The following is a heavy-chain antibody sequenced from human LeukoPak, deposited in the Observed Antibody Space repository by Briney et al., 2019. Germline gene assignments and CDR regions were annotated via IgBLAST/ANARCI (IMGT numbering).Heavy chain of an antibody. V-gene: IGHV4-39*01. CDR2: IYYSGST. Sequence: SETLSLTCTVSGGSISSSSYYWGRIRQPPGKGLEWIGSIYYSGSTYYNPSLKSRVTISVDTSKNQFSLKLSSVTAADTAVYYCARPPRVRGKLDYYGMDVWGQGTTVTVSS. J-gene: IGHJ6*02. D-gene: IGHD3-10*01. CDR1: GGSISSSSYY. CDR3: ARPPRVRGKLDYYGMDV.